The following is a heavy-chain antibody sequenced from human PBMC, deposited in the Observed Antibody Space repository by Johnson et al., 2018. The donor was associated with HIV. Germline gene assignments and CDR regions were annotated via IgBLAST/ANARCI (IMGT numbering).Heavy chain of an antibody. D-gene: IGHD5-18*01. CDR3: ARAYTYGAFDI. V-gene: IGHV3-30*07. CDR2: ISYDGANK. J-gene: IGHJ3*02. Sequence: QVQLVESGGGVVQPGRSLRLSCEASGFTFSNFVMHWVRQAPGKGLEWLTSISYDGANKYYADSVRGRFTISRDNSKSTLYLQMNSLRAEDTAVYYCARAYTYGAFDIWGQGTMVTVSS. CDR1: GFTFSNFV.